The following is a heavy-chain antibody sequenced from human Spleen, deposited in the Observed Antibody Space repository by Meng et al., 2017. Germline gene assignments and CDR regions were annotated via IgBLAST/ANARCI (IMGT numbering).Heavy chain of an antibody. J-gene: IGHJ4*02. CDR2: IFHTGST. Sequence: QVQLQESGPGLVKPSGTLSLTCAVSGDSISSSNWWGWVCQPPGKGLEWIGEIFHTGSTNYNPSLKSRVTISIDKSKNQFSLKLTSVTAADTAIYYCARDNYGDYGYWGQGTLVTVSS. D-gene: IGHD4-17*01. CDR3: ARDNYGDYGY. V-gene: IGHV4-4*02. CDR1: GDSISSSNW.